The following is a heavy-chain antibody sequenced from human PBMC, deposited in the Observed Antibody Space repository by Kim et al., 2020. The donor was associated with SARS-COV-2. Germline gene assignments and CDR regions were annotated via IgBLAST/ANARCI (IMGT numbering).Heavy chain of an antibody. Sequence: SENLSLTCTVSGGSVNTGHYFWSWIRQPPGKALEWIGFVYFTGSTKYNPSLKSRVSLSVDTSKNEFSLKLKSVTAADTAMYYCARDANGGNAEDYFYYGMDVWGQGTMVTVSS. J-gene: IGHJ6*02. CDR3: ARDANGGNAEDYFYYGMDV. D-gene: IGHD2-15*01. CDR2: VYFTGST. V-gene: IGHV4-61*01. CDR1: GGSVNTGHYF.